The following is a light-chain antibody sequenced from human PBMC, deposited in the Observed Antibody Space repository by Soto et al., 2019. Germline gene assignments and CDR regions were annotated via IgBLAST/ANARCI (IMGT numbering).Light chain of an antibody. CDR2: AAS. J-gene: IGKJ5*01. CDR3: QQANSYPIT. CDR1: QGISTW. V-gene: IGKV1-12*01. Sequence: DIPMAQSPFSVCAFVGDSDNITCWASQGISTWLGWYQQKPGKAPKLLIHAASSLQSGVPSRFSGSGSGTDFTLTISSLQPEDFATYYCQQANSYPITFGQGTRREIK.